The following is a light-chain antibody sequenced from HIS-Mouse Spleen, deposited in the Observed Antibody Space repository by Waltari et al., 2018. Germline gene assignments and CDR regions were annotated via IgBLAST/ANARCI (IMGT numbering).Light chain of an antibody. J-gene: IGLJ3*02. CDR1: SSDVGCYNY. CDR2: DVS. Sequence: QSALTQPASVSGSPGQSITISCTRTSSDVGCYNYVPWYQQHPGKAPKLMIYDVSNRPSGVSNRFSGSKSGNTASLTISGLQAEDEADYYCSSYTSSSTWVFGGGTKLTVL. CDR3: SSYTSSSTWV. V-gene: IGLV2-14*03.